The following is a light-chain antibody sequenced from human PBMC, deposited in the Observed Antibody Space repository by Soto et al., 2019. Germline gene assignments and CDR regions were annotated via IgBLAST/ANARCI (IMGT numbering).Light chain of an antibody. CDR2: GAS. Sequence: DIHLTQSPSFLSASVGDRVTITCRASQGIASSLAWYQQKAGKAPKLLIYGASTLETGVPSRFSGSGPGTEFNLTISSLQPEDFGIYYCQQFYSYPLPFGGGTKVEIK. CDR3: QQFYSYPLP. J-gene: IGKJ4*01. V-gene: IGKV1-9*01. CDR1: QGIASS.